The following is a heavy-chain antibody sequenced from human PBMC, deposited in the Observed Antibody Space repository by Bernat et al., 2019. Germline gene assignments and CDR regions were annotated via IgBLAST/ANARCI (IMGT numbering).Heavy chain of an antibody. Sequence: EVQLVDSGGGLVQPGGSLRLSCAASGFTFSSYSMNWVRQAPGKGLEWVSYISSSSSIIYYADPVKGRFTISRGNAKKSLYLQINSLRAGDTAVYHGARDHDQHSEETSGTRRWSRYYYYYGMDVWGQGTTVTVFS. CDR3: ARDHDQHSEETSGTRRWSRYYYYYGMDV. CDR1: GFTFSSYS. CDR2: ISSSSSII. D-gene: IGHD2-2*01. J-gene: IGHJ6*02. V-gene: IGHV3-48*01.